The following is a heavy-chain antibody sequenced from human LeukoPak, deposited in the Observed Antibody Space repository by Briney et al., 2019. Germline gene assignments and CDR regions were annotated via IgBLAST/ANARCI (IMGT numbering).Heavy chain of an antibody. J-gene: IGHJ6*03. D-gene: IGHD3-9*01. CDR1: GYTFTSYY. CDR2: INPSGGST. V-gene: IGHV1-46*01. Sequence: ASVKVSCKASGYTFTSYYMHWVRQAPGQGLEWMGIINPSGGSTSYAQKFQGRVTMTRDTSTSTVYMELSSLRSEDTAVYYCARTNYDILTGYPHPEYYYMDVWGKGTTVTISS. CDR3: ARTNYDILTGYPHPEYYYMDV.